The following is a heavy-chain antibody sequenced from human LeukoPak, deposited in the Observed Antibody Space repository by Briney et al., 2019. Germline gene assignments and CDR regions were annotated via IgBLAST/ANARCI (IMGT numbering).Heavy chain of an antibody. V-gene: IGHV4-38-2*02. D-gene: IGHD3-10*01. CDR3: ASVRRGFGESSKYYAYYYMGV. J-gene: IGHJ6*03. CDR1: GYSISSGNY. CDR2: IYHSGST. Sequence: PSETLSLTCSVSGYSISSGNYWGLIRQPPGKGLVWIGSIYHSGSTYYNPSLKSRVTISVDTSKNQFSLKLSSVTAADTAVYYCASVRRGFGESSKYYAYYYMGVWAKGPRSPSP.